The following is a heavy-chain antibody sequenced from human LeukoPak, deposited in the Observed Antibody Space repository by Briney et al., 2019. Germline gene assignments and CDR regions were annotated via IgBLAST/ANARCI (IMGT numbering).Heavy chain of an antibody. CDR1: GFTFNNYN. J-gene: IGHJ4*02. CDR2: ISSISSSYI. D-gene: IGHD4-23*01. CDR3: ARDVVTRVDY. V-gene: IGHV3-21*01. Sequence: GGSLRLSCAASGFTFNNYNMNWVRQAPGKGLEWVSSISSISSSYIYYADSVKGRFTISRDNAKNSLYLQMNSLRVEDTAVYYCARDVVTRVDYWGQGTLVTVSS.